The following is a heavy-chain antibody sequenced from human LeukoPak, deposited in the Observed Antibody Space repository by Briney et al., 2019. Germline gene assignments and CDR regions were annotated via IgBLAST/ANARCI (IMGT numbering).Heavy chain of an antibody. CDR3: ARLGDHSSGWYDGVSATKNVRAFDI. CDR2: IIPIFGTA. D-gene: IGHD6-19*01. CDR1: GGTFSSYA. J-gene: IGHJ3*02. V-gene: IGHV1-69*13. Sequence: GASVKVSCKASGGTFSSYAISWVRQAPGQGLEWMRGIIPIFGTANYAQKFQGRVTITADESTSTAYMELSSLRSEDTAVYYCARLGDHSSGWYDGVSATKNVRAFDIWGQGTMVTVSS.